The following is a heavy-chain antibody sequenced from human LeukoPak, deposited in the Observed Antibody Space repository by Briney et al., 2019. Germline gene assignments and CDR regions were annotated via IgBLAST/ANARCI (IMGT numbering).Heavy chain of an antibody. CDR3: ARDTHDILTGHNWLDP. D-gene: IGHD3-9*01. CDR1: GGSISSYY. V-gene: IGHV4-4*07. Sequence: SETLSLTCTVSGGSISSYYWSWIRQPAGKGLEWIGRIYTSGSTNYNPSLKSRVTMSVDTSKNQFSLKLSSVTAADTAVYYCARDTHDILTGHNWLDPWGQGTLVTVSS. J-gene: IGHJ5*02. CDR2: IYTSGST.